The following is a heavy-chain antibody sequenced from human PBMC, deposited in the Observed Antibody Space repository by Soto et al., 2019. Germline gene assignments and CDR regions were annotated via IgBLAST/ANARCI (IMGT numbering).Heavy chain of an antibody. D-gene: IGHD6-6*01. J-gene: IGHJ5*02. CDR2: IYHSGST. Sequence: LSLTCAVSGGSISSSNWWSWVRQPPGKGLEWIGEIYHSGSTNYNPSLKSRVTISVDKSKNQFSLKLSSVTAADTAVYYCARGGRIAALNWFDPWGQGTLVTVSS. V-gene: IGHV4-4*02. CDR1: GGSISSSNW. CDR3: ARGGRIAALNWFDP.